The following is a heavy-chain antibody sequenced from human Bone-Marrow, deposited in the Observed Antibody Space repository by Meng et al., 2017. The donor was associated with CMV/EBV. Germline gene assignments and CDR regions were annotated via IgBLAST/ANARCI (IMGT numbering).Heavy chain of an antibody. CDR1: GGSVSGDSDY. CDR3: ATSPGYPREFGY. J-gene: IGHJ4*02. Sequence: NISGGSVSGDSDYWSGNRQTPEKRLDSIGFIHERKCTNSDPTIMNRVTISLDTSKSQFSLKLSSVTAADTAVYYCATSPGYPREFGYWGQGTLVTVSS. V-gene: IGHV4-61*01. CDR2: IHERKCT. D-gene: IGHD3-10*01.